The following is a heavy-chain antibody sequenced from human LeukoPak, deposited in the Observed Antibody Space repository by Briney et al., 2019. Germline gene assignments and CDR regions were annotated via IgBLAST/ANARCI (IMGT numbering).Heavy chain of an antibody. J-gene: IGHJ4*01. CDR2: MYRSGST. CDR3: VAGARYSLIY. CDR1: GDSITSIYW. Sequence: SETLSLTCAVSGDSITSIYWWTWVRQPPGKGLEWIGEMYRSGSTNYNPSLKSRVSISLDKSKNQFSLKLTSVTAADTAVYYCVAGARYSLIYWGQGTLVTVSS. V-gene: IGHV4-4*02. D-gene: IGHD5-18*01.